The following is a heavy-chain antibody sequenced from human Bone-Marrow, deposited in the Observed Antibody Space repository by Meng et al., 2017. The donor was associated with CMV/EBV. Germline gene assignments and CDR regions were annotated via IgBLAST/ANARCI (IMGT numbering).Heavy chain of an antibody. CDR1: GNTFVNDY. V-gene: IGHV1-46*01. CDR2: INPSGDKT. J-gene: IGHJ4*02. Sequence: KASGNTFVNDYVHWVRQAPGQGLEWMGVINPSGDKTTYAQTFQGRVTMTRDTSTGTVYMELRSLRSEDAAVYYCAKEPPGTTYFDYWGQGTLVTVSS. D-gene: IGHD1/OR15-1a*01. CDR3: AKEPPGTTYFDY.